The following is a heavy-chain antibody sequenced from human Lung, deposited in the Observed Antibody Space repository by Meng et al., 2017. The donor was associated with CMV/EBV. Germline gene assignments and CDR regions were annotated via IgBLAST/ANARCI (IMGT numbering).Heavy chain of an antibody. V-gene: IGHV4-4*02. J-gene: IGHJ4*02. CDR2: IDDSGST. Sequence: QVAVKEPGQGRGKPSGTLSLTCGVSGVSISSNIRWTWVRQPPGKGLEWIGDIDDSGSTNYNPSLNSRISISLDKSKNHFSLKVNPVTAADTAVYYCARGKQDAWELLAYWGQGALVTVSS. CDR1: GVSISSNIR. CDR3: ARGKQDAWELLAY. D-gene: IGHD1-26*01.